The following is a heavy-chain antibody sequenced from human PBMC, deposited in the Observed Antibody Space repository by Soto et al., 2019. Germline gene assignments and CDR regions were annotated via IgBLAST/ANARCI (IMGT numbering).Heavy chain of an antibody. J-gene: IGHJ5*02. D-gene: IGHD1-26*01. CDR2: IWYDGNIK. CDR3: VREEVGATVKWFDP. V-gene: IGHV3-33*01. Sequence: QVQLVESGGGVVQPGRSLSLSCAASGFTFSIYGMHWVRQAPGKGLEWVAVIWYDGNIKYYEDSVKGRFTISRDNSKNTLSLQRNSLRAEDTAVYYCVREEVGATVKWFDPWGQGTLVTVSS. CDR1: GFTFSIYG.